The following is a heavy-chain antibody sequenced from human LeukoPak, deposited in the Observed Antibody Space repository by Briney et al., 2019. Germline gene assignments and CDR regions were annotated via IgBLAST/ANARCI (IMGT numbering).Heavy chain of an antibody. CDR1: RFTFSNYA. CDR3: AKDGYCSAGSCFSANDAFDI. CDR2: ISGSGGTT. J-gene: IGHJ3*02. V-gene: IGHV3-23*01. D-gene: IGHD2-15*01. Sequence: GGSLRLSCAASRFTFSNYAMNWVRQAPGKGLEWVSVISGSGGTTYYADSVRGRFTISRDNSKNTLYLQMNSLRAEDTAVYYCAKDGYCSAGSCFSANDAFDIWGQGTMVTVSS.